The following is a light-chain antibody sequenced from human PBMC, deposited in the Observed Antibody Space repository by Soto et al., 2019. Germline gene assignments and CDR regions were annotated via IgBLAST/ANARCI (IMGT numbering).Light chain of an antibody. V-gene: IGKV3-11*01. CDR2: DAS. CDR3: QQRSNWPPVT. CDR1: QSVSSY. J-gene: IGKJ4*01. Sequence: EIVLTQSPAPLSLSPGERATLSCRASQSVSSYLAWYQQKPGQAPRLLIYDASNRANGLPARFSGSGSGTDCTLTISSLEPEDFAVYYCQQRSNWPPVTFGGGTKVEIK.